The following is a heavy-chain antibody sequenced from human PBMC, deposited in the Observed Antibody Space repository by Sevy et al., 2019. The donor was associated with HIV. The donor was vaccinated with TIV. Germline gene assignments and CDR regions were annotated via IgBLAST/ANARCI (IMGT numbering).Heavy chain of an antibody. CDR3: ARAPPVVVVPGAPSWFDP. D-gene: IGHD2-2*01. CDR1: GGSFSGYY. CDR2: INHSGST. V-gene: IGHV4-34*01. J-gene: IGHJ5*02. Sequence: SETLSLTCAVYGGSFSGYYWNWIRQSPGKGLEWIGEINHSGSTHYNPSVKSRVTISVDTSKNQFSLRLNSVTAADTAVYYCARAPPVVVVPGAPSWFDPWGQGTLVTVSS.